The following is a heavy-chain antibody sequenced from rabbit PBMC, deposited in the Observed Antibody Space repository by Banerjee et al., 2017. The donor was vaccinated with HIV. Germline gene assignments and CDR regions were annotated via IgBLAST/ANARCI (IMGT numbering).Heavy chain of an antibody. D-gene: IGHD8-1*01. V-gene: IGHV1S45*01. CDR1: GFSFSSSYY. Sequence: QEQLEESGGDLVKPEGSLTLTCTASGFSFSSSYYMCWVRQAPGKGLEWIACIYTGDGNTYYASWAKGRFTISKTSSSTVTLQVTSLTAADTATYFCARGDADSSYGFAPWGQGTLVTV. J-gene: IGHJ2*01. CDR3: ARGDADSSYGFAP. CDR2: IYTGDGNT.